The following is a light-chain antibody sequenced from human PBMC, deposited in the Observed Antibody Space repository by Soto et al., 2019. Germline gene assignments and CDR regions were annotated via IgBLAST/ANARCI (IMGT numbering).Light chain of an antibody. Sequence: QSVLTQPASVSGSPGQSISISCTGTSSDVGGYNYVSWYQQHPGKAPKLMIYDVNNRPSGVSDRFSGSKSGNTASLTISGLQAEDEADYYCSSYTSSSTLVFGTVTKVTVL. J-gene: IGLJ1*01. CDR2: DVN. V-gene: IGLV2-14*01. CDR1: SSDVGGYNY. CDR3: SSYTSSSTLV.